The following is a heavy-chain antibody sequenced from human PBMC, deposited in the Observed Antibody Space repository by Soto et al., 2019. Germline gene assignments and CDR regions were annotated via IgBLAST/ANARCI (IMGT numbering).Heavy chain of an antibody. J-gene: IGHJ6*02. V-gene: IGHV4-4*02. CDR3: ARLSFSYGVDV. Sequence: TETLSLTCAVSGGSISSANWWTWVRQPPGKGLEWIGEIYHGGSTSYNPSLKSRVTLSLDKFKNHFSLNLTSVTAADTAVYYCARLSFSYGVDVWGQGTTVTV. CDR1: GGSISSANW. CDR2: IYHGGST.